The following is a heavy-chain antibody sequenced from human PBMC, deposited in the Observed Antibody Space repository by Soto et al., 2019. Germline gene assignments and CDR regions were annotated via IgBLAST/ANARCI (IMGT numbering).Heavy chain of an antibody. CDR2: IIGSGGST. J-gene: IGHJ4*02. V-gene: IGHV3-23*01. D-gene: IGHD3-22*01. CDR3: EKDRNYYDSSGYDY. CDR1: GFTFNSYA. Sequence: RGSLLLSCAASGFTFNSYAMSWVRQAPGKGLEWVSTIIGSGGSTYYADYVKGRFSVSRDNSKNTLYLQMNSLRAEDTAVYYCEKDRNYYDSSGYDYWGQGTLVTVPS.